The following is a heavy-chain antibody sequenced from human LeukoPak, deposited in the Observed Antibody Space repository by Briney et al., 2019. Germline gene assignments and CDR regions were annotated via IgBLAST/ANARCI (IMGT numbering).Heavy chain of an antibody. CDR2: MNPNSGNT. Sequence: ASVKVSCKASGYTFTSYDINWVRQATGQGLEWMGWMNPNSGNTGYAQKFQGRVTITRNTSISTAYMELSSLRSEDTAAYYCARSPLVGAKSFQHWGQGTLVTVSS. CDR3: ARSPLVGAKSFQH. D-gene: IGHD1-26*01. J-gene: IGHJ1*01. CDR1: GYTFTSYD. V-gene: IGHV1-8*03.